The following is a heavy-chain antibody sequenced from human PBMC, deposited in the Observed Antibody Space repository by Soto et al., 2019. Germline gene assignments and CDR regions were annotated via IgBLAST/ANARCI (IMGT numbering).Heavy chain of an antibody. Sequence: GGSLRLSCAASGFTFSSYGMHWVRQAPGKGLEWVAVIWYDGSNKYYADSVKGRFTISADKSISTAYPQWSSLKASDTAMYYCARHTGGRYSWNYVPGYGMDVWGQGTTVTVSS. CDR3: ARHTGGRYSWNYVPGYGMDV. J-gene: IGHJ6*02. CDR2: IWYDGSNK. CDR1: GFTFSSYG. V-gene: IGHV3-33*01. D-gene: IGHD1-7*01.